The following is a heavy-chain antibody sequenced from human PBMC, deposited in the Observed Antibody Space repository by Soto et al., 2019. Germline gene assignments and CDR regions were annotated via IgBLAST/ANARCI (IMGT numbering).Heavy chain of an antibody. D-gene: IGHD3-3*01. J-gene: IGHJ4*02. CDR2: IYYSGST. CDR1: GGSISSSSYY. CDR3: ASHPQRITIAAN. Sequence: SDTLSLTCTVSGGSISSSSYYWGWILHPPGKGLEWIGSIYYSGSTYYNPSLKSRVTISVDTSKNQFSLKLSSVTAADTAVYYCASHPQRITIAANWGQGTLVTVSS. V-gene: IGHV4-39*01.